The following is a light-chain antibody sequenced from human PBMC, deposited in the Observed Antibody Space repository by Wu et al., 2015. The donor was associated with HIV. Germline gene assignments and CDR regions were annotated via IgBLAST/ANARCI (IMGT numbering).Light chain of an antibody. CDR1: ESISAS. CDR2: AAS. CDR3: QQYYHYPRT. V-gene: IGKV1-8*01. J-gene: IGKJ1*01. Sequence: IRITQSPSSLSASTGDRVTITCRANESISASLAWYQQKPGAVPKLLIYAASTLESGVPSRFSGTGSGTEFTLTISCLQSEDFASYFCQQYYHYPRTFGQGTKVEIK.